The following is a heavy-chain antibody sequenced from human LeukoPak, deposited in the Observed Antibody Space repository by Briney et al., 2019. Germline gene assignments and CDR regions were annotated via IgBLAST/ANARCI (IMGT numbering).Heavy chain of an antibody. D-gene: IGHD6-19*01. Sequence: ASVKVSCKASGYTFTSYGISWVRQAPGQGLEWMGWISAIIGTPNYAQKLQGRVTIPTDTSTSSAYMELWSLRSDYTAVYHCARVVAVAGTVDFDYWGQGTLVTVSS. CDR2: ISAIIGTP. CDR1: GYTFTSYG. J-gene: IGHJ4*02. CDR3: ARVVAVAGTVDFDY. V-gene: IGHV1-18*01.